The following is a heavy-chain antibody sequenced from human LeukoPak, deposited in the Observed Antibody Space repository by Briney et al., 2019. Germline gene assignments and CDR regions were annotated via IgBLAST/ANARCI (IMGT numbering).Heavy chain of an antibody. CDR2: ISGSGANT. Sequence: PGGSLRLSCAASGFRFSSYAMCWVRQAPGKGLEWVSAISGSGANTYYADSVKGWFTISRDNSKNTVYLQMNSLRAEDTAVYYCARVLGGSDILTGYYNYWGQGNLVIVSS. CDR1: GFRFSSYA. J-gene: IGHJ4*02. D-gene: IGHD3-9*01. V-gene: IGHV3-23*01. CDR3: ARVLGGSDILTGYYNY.